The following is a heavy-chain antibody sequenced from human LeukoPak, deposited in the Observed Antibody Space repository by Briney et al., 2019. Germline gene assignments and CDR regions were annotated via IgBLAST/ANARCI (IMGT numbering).Heavy chain of an antibody. CDR3: ARYEYARSDSTGLRYFHH. J-gene: IGHJ1*01. V-gene: IGHV4-30-4*01. CDR1: GDSISSGAYA. CDR2: VYNSGGT. Sequence: SETLSLTCTVSGDSISSGAYAWTRIRQSPGKGLEWIGYVYNSGGTHYNSSLKSRLSISADMSQNKFSLNLSSVTAADTAVYYCARYEYARSDSTGLRYFHHWGQGTLVTVSS. D-gene: IGHD3-16*01.